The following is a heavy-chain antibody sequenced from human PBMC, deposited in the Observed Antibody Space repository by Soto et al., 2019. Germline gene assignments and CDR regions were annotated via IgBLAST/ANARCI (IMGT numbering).Heavy chain of an antibody. Sequence: EVQLVESGGGLVQPGGSLRLSCAASGFTFSSSWMNWLRQAPGKGLEWVANTNQDGSAKYYVDSVKGRFTISRDHAENSLSLQMNSLRAEDTAVYYCTRVSLSAAPDYWGQGTLVTVSS. CDR2: TNQDGSAK. V-gene: IGHV3-7*01. J-gene: IGHJ4*02. CDR1: GFTFSSSW. CDR3: TRVSLSAAPDY.